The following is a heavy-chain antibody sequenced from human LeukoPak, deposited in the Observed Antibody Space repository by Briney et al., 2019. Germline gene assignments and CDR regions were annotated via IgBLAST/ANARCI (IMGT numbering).Heavy chain of an antibody. D-gene: IGHD6-6*01. CDR1: GFTLTSTG. CDR2: IRYDGSNK. J-gene: IGHJ3*02. CDR3: ARAGQLAAAFDI. Sequence: QAGGSLRLSCAMSGFTLTSTGMHWVRQAPGKGLEWVAFIRYDGSNKYYADSVKGRFTISRDNSKNTLYLQMNSLRAEDTAVYYCARAGQLAAAFDIWGQGTMVTVS. V-gene: IGHV3-30*02.